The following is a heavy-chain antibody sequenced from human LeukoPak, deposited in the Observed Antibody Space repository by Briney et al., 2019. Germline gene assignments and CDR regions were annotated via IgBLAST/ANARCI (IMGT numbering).Heavy chain of an antibody. J-gene: IGHJ6*03. D-gene: IGHD3-3*01. CDR3: AKASRFSEWLLYDYYMDV. CDR1: GFTFSSYA. Sequence: GGSLRLSCAASGFTFSSYAMSWVRQAPGKGLEWVSAISGSGGSTYYADSVKGRFTISRDNSKNTLYLQMNSLRAEDTAVYYCAKASRFSEWLLYDYYMDVWGKGTTVTVSS. CDR2: ISGSGGST. V-gene: IGHV3-23*01.